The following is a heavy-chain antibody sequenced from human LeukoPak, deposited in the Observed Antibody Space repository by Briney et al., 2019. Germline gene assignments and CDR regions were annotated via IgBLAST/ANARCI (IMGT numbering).Heavy chain of an antibody. J-gene: IGHJ4*02. CDR1: GFTFSNYG. CDR2: IWSVGSNK. V-gene: IGHV3-33*01. CDR3: ARVASAFYSDY. Sequence: GGSLRLSCAASGFTFSNYGMHWVRQAPGKGPEWVAVIWSVGSNKHYADSARGRLTISRDNSKNTLYLQMNSLRADDTAVYYCARVASAFYSDYWGQGTLATVSS.